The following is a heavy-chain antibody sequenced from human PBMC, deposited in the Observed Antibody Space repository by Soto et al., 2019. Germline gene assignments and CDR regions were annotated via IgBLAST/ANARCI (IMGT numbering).Heavy chain of an antibody. J-gene: IGHJ4*02. V-gene: IGHV4-30-4*01. CDR2: IYYSGST. CDR3: ARESPSKGFDY. Sequence: SETLSLTCTVSGGSISSGDYYWSWIRQPPGKGLEWIGYIYYSGSTYYNPSLKSRVTISVDTSKNQFSLKLSSVTAADTAVYYCARESPSKGFDYWGQGTLVTVSS. D-gene: IGHD2-2*01. CDR1: GGSISSGDYY.